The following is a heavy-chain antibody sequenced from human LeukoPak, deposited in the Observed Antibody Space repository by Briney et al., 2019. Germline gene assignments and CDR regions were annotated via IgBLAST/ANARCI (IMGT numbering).Heavy chain of an antibody. CDR3: ARAGGITGATGNWFDP. CDR2: MNPNSGNT. CDR1: GYTFTNYN. D-gene: IGHD1-20*01. Sequence: ASVKVSCKASGYTFTNYNINWVRQALGQGLEWMGWMNPNSGNTDYAQKFQGRVTMTRNTSISTAYMDLSSLRSEDTAVYYCARAGGITGATGNWFDPWGQGTLITVSS. V-gene: IGHV1-8*01. J-gene: IGHJ5*02.